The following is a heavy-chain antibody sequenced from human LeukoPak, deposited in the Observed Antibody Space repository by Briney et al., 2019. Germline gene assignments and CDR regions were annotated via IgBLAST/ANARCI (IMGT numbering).Heavy chain of an antibody. CDR2: ISGSGGST. V-gene: IGHV3-23*01. J-gene: IGHJ4*02. Sequence: GGSLRLSCAASGFTFSSYGMSWVRQAPGKGLEWVSAISGSGGSTYYADSVKGRFTISRDNSKNTLYLQMNSLRAEDTAVYYCAKDLFPWIQLWISVDYWGQGTLVTVSS. D-gene: IGHD5-18*01. CDR1: GFTFSSYG. CDR3: AKDLFPWIQLWISVDY.